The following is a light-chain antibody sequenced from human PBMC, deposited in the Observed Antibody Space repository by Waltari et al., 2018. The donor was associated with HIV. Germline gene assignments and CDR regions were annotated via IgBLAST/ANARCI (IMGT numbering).Light chain of an antibody. V-gene: IGLV1-40*01. Sequence: QSVLTQPPSVSGAPGQRVTISCTGSSSNIGAGYDVHWYQQLPGTAPKLLIYGNSTRPSGVPDRFSVSKSGTSPSLAITGLQAYDEADYYCQSDDSSLSAVVFGGGTNLTVL. CDR3: QSDDSSLSAVV. CDR1: SSNIGAGYD. J-gene: IGLJ2*01. CDR2: GNS.